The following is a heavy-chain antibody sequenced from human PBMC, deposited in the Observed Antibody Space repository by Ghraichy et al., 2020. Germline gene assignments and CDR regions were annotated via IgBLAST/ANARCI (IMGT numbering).Heavy chain of an antibody. CDR1: GFAFRSYN. D-gene: IGHD2-21*01. V-gene: IGHV3-48*02. CDR3: ATGAPDVVVIPSNFFLNY. Sequence: GGSLRLSCAASGFAFRSYNMNWVRQAPGKGLEWISFLSTGSNTRYYADSVRGRFTIFRDDAENSLYLQMNSLRDDDTGVYYCATGAPDVVVIPSNFFLNYWGQGVLVAVSS. CDR2: LSTGSNTR. J-gene: IGHJ1*01.